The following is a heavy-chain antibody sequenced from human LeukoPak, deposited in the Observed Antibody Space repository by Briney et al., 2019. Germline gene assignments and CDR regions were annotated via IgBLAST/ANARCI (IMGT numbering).Heavy chain of an antibody. V-gene: IGHV3-21*04. CDR3: ARARTGGTWSFDP. D-gene: IGHD2-15*01. CDR1: GFTFSIYT. CDR2: ITGSGTYI. J-gene: IGHJ5*02. Sequence: NSGGSLRLSCAASGFTFSIYTMNWVRQAPGKGLEWVSSITGSGTYIYYADSVKGRFTISRDNAKDLLYLQMDSLRAEDTSFYFCARARTGGTWSFDPWGQETLVTVSS.